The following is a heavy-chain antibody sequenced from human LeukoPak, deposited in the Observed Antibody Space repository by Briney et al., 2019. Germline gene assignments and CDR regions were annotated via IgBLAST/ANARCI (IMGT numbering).Heavy chain of an antibody. CDR3: ARDPPSIVGARRCHFDY. J-gene: IGHJ4*02. D-gene: IGHD1-26*01. CDR2: INPNSGGT. V-gene: IGHV1-2*02. CDR1: GYTFIGYY. Sequence: GASVKVSCKASGYTFIGYYMHWVRQAPGQGLEWMGWINPNSGGTQYAQRFQDRVTMTRDTSISTAYMELSRLRSDDTAVYYCARDPPSIVGARRCHFDYWGQGTLVTVSS.